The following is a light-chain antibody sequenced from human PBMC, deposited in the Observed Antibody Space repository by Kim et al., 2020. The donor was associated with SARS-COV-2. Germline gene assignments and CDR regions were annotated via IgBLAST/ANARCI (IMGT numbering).Light chain of an antibody. CDR3: NSRDSSGNHRVV. Sequence: SSELTQDPAVSVALGQTVRITCQGDSLRSYYASWYQQKPGQAPVLVTYGKNNRPSGIPDRFSGSSSGNTASLTITGAQAEDEADYYCNSRDSSGNHRVVFGGGTQLTVL. CDR2: GKN. CDR1: SLRSYY. J-gene: IGLJ2*01. V-gene: IGLV3-19*01.